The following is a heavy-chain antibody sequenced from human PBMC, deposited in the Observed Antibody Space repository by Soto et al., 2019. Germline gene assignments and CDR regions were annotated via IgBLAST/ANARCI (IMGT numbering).Heavy chain of an antibody. CDR2: ISASGGNT. J-gene: IGHJ5*02. D-gene: IGHD5-18*01. CDR1: GFTLSSNA. Sequence: AGGSLRLSCAAPGFTLSSNAMSWVRQAPGKGLEWVSGISASGGNTYYADSVKGRFTISRDNSKNTLYLQMNSLTAEDTAVYYCARDLGYVSGSFLSWGQGTPVTVSS. CDR3: ARDLGYVSGSFLS. V-gene: IGHV3-23*01.